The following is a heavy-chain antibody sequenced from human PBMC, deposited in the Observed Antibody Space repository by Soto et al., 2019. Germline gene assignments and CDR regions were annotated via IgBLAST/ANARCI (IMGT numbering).Heavy chain of an antibody. CDR1: GFTLSGSD. V-gene: IGHV3-73*02. Sequence: ERQLVESGGGLVQSGGSLKLSCAASGFTLSGSDIHWVRRASGKGLEWVGRIRTKSNNFATSYAEAVRGRFTISRDDSDNTASLQMSSLKTEDTAIYYCSRHQEGRSMVFYGMDVWGQGTTVTVSS. CDR3: SRHQEGRSMVFYGMDV. CDR2: IRTKSNNFAT. D-gene: IGHD3-10*01. J-gene: IGHJ6*02.